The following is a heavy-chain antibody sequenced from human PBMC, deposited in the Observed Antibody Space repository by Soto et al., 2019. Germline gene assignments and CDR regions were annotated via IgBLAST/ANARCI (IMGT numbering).Heavy chain of an antibody. V-gene: IGHV3-33*01. CDR2: IWKDGNNK. CDR3: ARGDAWTDEAFHI. Sequence: QVQLVESGGGVVQPGQSLRLSCAASGFTVSNYGMHWVRQAPGKGLEWVAVIWKDGNNKYYRDSVKGRLTISRDNSKNTLELQMTSLRCEDTAVYYCARGDAWTDEAFHIWAQGTMVTVSS. D-gene: IGHD5-12*01. CDR1: GFTVSNYG. J-gene: IGHJ3*02.